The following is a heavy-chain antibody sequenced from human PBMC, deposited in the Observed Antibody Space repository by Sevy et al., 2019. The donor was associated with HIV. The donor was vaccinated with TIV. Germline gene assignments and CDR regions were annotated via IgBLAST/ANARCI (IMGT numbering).Heavy chain of an antibody. CDR1: GDSMTSTNSY. V-gene: IGHV4-39*01. CDR3: ARLRGTATTYEAIHF. CDR2: ICYSGNT. Sequence: SETLSLICTVSGDSMTSTNSYWGWVRQTPGKGLEWIGTICYSGNTYYNPSLKSRLTLSMDTSKNQVSLRLRSVTAADAAVYHCARLRGTATTYEAIHFWGQGTMVTVSS. J-gene: IGHJ3*01. D-gene: IGHD1-1*01.